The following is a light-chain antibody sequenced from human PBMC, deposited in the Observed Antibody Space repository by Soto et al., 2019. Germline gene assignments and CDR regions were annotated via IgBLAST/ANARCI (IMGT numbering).Light chain of an antibody. V-gene: IGKV1-8*01. CDR1: QGISNW. J-gene: IGKJ1*01. CDR2: GAS. Sequence: AIRMTQSPSSLSASTGDRVTITCRASQGISNWLAWYQQRPGKAPKLLVYGASTLKIGVPSRFSGSGSGTEFTLTISGLQSEDFATYCQHYNNYPWTFGQGTKVEVK. CDR3: QHYNNYPWT.